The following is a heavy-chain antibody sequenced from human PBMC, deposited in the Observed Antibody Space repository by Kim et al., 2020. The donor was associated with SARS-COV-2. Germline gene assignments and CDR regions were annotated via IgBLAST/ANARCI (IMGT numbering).Heavy chain of an antibody. CDR2: GDT. V-gene: IGHV3-13*01. CDR3: ARDGYPFDC. J-gene: IGHJ4*02. D-gene: IGHD5-18*01. Sequence: GDTYYADSVKGRFTISRENEKNSLFLQMNSLRAGDTAVYYCARDGYPFDCWGQGTLVTVSS.